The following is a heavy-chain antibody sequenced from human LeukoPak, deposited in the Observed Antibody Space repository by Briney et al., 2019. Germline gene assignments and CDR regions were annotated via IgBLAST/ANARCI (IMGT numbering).Heavy chain of an antibody. V-gene: IGHV4-39*07. CDR2: IYYSGTT. CDR1: GGSISSSSYY. J-gene: IGHJ4*02. D-gene: IGHD4-17*01. Sequence: SETLSLTCSVPGGSISSSSYYWGWIRQPPGKALEWIGSIYYSGTTYYNPSLKSRVTISVDTSKNQFSLQLSSVTAADTAIYYCARGRGINTVTPYYFDYWGQGTLVTVSS. CDR3: ARGRGINTVTPYYFDY.